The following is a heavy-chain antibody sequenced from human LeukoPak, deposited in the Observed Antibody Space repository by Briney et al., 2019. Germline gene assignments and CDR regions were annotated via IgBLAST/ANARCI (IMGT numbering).Heavy chain of an antibody. CDR2: IRYDGSNK. CDR1: GFTFSSYG. V-gene: IGHV3-30*02. D-gene: IGHD6-19*01. Sequence: GGSLRLSCAASGFTFSSYGMHWVRQAPGKGLEWVAFIRYDGSNKYYADSVKGRFTISRDNSKNTLHLQMNSLRAEDTAVYYCANGIAVAGKVAFDIWGQGTMVTVSS. CDR3: ANGIAVAGKVAFDI. J-gene: IGHJ3*02.